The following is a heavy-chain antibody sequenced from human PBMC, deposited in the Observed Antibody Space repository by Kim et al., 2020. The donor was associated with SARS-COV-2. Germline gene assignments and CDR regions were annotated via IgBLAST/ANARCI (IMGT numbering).Heavy chain of an antibody. V-gene: IGHV3-23*01. CDR2: IRGTDSST. CDR3: AKIRSSWPKYYFDD. J-gene: IGHJ4*02. CDR1: GFTFSSYA. Sequence: GGSLRLSCAASGFTFSSYAMSWVRQAPGKGLAWVSTIRGTDSSTYYADSVKGRFTVSRDNSKNTLYLQMNSLRAEDTGTYYCAKIRSSWPKYYFDDWGQGTLVTVSS. D-gene: IGHD6-13*01.